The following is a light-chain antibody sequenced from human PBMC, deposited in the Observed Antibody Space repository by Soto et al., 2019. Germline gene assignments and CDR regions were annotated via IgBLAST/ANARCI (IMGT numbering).Light chain of an antibody. Sequence: MVMTQSPVTLSVSQGESATLSCRASQSVISNLAWHQQKPVQAPRLLIYGASTRATGIPDRFRCSGSGTEFTLTISILQSGDFAVSYCQYYDRWPFTFGPGTKVDI. CDR3: QYYDRWPFT. CDR2: GAS. CDR1: QSVISN. J-gene: IGKJ3*01. V-gene: IGKV3-15*01.